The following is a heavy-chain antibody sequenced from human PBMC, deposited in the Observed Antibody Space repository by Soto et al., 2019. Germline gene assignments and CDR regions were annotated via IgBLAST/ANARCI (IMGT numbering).Heavy chain of an antibody. V-gene: IGHV5-10-1*01. Sequence: GESLKISCKGSGYSFTIYWISWVRQMPGKGLEWMGRIDPSDSYTNYSPSFQGHVTISADKSISTAYLQWSSLKASDTAMYYCAVGSSIAAAGTDYWGRGTLVTVSS. J-gene: IGHJ4*02. CDR3: AVGSSIAAAGTDY. CDR2: IDPSDSYT. CDR1: GYSFTIYW. D-gene: IGHD6-13*01.